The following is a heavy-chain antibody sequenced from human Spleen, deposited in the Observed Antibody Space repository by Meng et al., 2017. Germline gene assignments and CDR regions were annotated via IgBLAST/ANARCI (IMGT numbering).Heavy chain of an antibody. Sequence: ASVKVSCKASRGTFSSYAISWVRQAPGQGLEWMGWINAGNSDTKYSQKFQGRVTITRDTSASTVYMEVGSLRSEDTGVYYCARAIAVSGTGRFDYWGQGTLVTVSS. D-gene: IGHD6-19*01. CDR3: ARAIAVSGTGRFDY. CDR1: RGTFSSYA. V-gene: IGHV1-3*01. CDR2: INAGNSDT. J-gene: IGHJ4*02.